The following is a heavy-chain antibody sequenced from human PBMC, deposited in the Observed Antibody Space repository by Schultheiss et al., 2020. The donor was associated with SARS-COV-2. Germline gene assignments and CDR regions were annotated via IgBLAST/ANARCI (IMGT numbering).Heavy chain of an antibody. CDR3: ARGAYSGYDWLGVGYYYGMDV. Sequence: GGSLRLSCAASGFTFSNAWMNWVRQAPGKGLEWVGRIKTKGDGYGTEYGASVKGRFTISRDDSKNSLYLQMDSLRTEDTAVYYCARGAYSGYDWLGVGYYYGMDVWGQGTTVTVSS. CDR1: GFTFSNAW. J-gene: IGHJ6*02. V-gene: IGHV3-72*01. CDR2: IKTKGDGYGT. D-gene: IGHD5-12*01.